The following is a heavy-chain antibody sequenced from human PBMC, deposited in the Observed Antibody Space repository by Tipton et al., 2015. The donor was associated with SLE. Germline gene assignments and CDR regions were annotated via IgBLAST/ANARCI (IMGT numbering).Heavy chain of an antibody. CDR3: ARESGSYYNYYYGMDV. CDR2: IYYSGST. V-gene: IGHV4-61*10. Sequence: TLSLTCTVSGGSISSGSYYWSWIRQPAGNGLEWIGYIYYSGSTNYNPSLKSRVTISVDTSKNQFSLKLSSVTAADTAVYYCARESGSYYNYYYGMDVWGQGTTVTVSS. J-gene: IGHJ6*02. CDR1: GGSISSGSYY. D-gene: IGHD1-26*01.